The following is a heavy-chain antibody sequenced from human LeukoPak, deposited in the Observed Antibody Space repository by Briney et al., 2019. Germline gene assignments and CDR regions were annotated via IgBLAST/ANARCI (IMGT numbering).Heavy chain of an antibody. D-gene: IGHD6-6*01. CDR1: GFTFSSYA. CDR3: AKDQDEYSSSSPWDY. J-gene: IGHJ4*02. V-gene: IGHV3-23*01. CDR2: ISGSGGST. Sequence: GGSLRLSCAASGFTFSSYAMSWVRQAPGKGLEWVSAISGSGGSTYYADSVKGRLTISRDNSKNTLYLQMNSLRAEDTAVYYCAKDQDEYSSSSPWDYWGQGTLVTVSS.